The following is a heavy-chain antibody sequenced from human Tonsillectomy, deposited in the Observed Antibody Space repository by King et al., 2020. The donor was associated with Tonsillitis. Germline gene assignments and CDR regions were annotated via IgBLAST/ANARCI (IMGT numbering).Heavy chain of an antibody. CDR3: AKDFTLIRGVVDAFDI. Sequence: EVQLVESGGGLVQPGGSLRLSCAASGFTFSSYAMNWVRQAPGKGLEWVSGISGSGGSNYYADSVKGRFTISRDNSKSTLYLQMNILRAEDTAIYYCAKDFTLIRGVVDAFDIWGQGTMVTVSS. CDR2: ISGSGGSN. CDR1: GFTFSSYA. D-gene: IGHD3-10*01. V-gene: IGHV3-23*04. J-gene: IGHJ3*02.